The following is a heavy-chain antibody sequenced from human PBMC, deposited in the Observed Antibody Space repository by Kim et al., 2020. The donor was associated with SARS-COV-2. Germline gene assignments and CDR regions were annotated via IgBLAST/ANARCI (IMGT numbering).Heavy chain of an antibody. J-gene: IGHJ6*02. D-gene: IGHD3-16*02. CDR1: GFTFSSFW. V-gene: IGHV3-74*01. CDR3: ARGVGSLVF. CDR2: ISGDGSDI. Sequence: GGSLRLSCAASGFTFSSFWMHWVRQAPGKGLVWASRISGDGSDITYADSVKGRFTITRDNAKNTLYLQMNSLRVEDTAVYYCARGVGSLVFWGQGTTVTV.